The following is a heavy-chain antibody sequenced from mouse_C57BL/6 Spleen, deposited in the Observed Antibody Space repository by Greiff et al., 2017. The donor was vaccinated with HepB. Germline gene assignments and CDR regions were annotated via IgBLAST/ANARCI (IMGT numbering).Heavy chain of an antibody. V-gene: IGHV1-26*01. J-gene: IGHJ1*03. D-gene: IGHD1-1*01. CDR2: INPNNGGT. Sequence: EVQLQQSGPELVKPGASVKISCKASGYTFTDYYMNWVKQSHGKSLEWIGDINPNNGGTSYNQKFKGKATLTVDKSSSTAYMELRSLTSEDSAVYYCARDTTVVATGWYFDVWGTGTTVTVSS. CDR1: GYTFTDYY. CDR3: ARDTTVVATGWYFDV.